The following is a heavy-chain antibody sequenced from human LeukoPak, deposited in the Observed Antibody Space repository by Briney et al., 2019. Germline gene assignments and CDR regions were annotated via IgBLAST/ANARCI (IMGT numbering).Heavy chain of an antibody. CDR1: GFTFSSYA. CDR3: AKGVARTGDAFDI. Sequence: GGSLRLSCAASGFTFSSYAMSWVRQAPGKGLEWVSAISGSGGSTYYADSVKGRFTISRDNSKNTLYLQMNSLRAEDTAVYYSAKGVARTGDAFDIWGQGTMVTVSS. J-gene: IGHJ3*02. CDR2: ISGSGGST. V-gene: IGHV3-23*01. D-gene: IGHD6-19*01.